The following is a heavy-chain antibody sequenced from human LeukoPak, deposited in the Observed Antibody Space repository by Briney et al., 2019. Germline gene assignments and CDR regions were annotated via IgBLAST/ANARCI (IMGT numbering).Heavy chain of an antibody. Sequence: PGGSLRLSCAASGFTFSSYVMSWVRQAPGKGLEWVSSISNSGGSTYYADSVKGRFTISRDNSKNTLYLQMNSLRAEDTAVYYCARDSPSYYGGKDYWGQGTLVTVSS. CDR3: ARDSPSYYGGKDY. V-gene: IGHV3-23*01. CDR2: ISNSGGST. J-gene: IGHJ4*02. D-gene: IGHD4-23*01. CDR1: GFTFSSYV.